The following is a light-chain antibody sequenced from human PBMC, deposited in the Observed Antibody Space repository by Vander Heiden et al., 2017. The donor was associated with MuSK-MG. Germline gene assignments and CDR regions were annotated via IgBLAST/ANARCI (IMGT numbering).Light chain of an antibody. V-gene: IGLV1-36*01. J-gene: IGLJ2*01. CDR3: AAWDDSLNGVR. CDR1: SSNIGKNA. Sequence: QSVLTQPPSVSEAPRQRVTISCSGSSSNIGKNAVNWYQQLPGKAPKPLIYSDHLLPSGVSDRFSGSRSGTSASLAISDLQSEDEADYYCAAWDDSLNGVRFGGGTKL. CDR2: SDH.